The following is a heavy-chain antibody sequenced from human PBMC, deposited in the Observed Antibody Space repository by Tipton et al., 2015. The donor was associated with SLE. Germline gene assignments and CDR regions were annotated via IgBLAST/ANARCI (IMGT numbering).Heavy chain of an antibody. CDR1: GGSFSGYY. Sequence: TLSLTCAVYGGSFSGYYWSWLRQSPGKGLEWIGEINHSGSTNYKPSLKSRVTISVERSTNQFSLNLSSVTAAKPAVHYCARNPAEAGTVDSWGQGTLVTVSS. D-gene: IGHD6-19*01. CDR2: INHSGST. V-gene: IGHV4-34*01. J-gene: IGHJ4*02. CDR3: ARNPAEAGTVDS.